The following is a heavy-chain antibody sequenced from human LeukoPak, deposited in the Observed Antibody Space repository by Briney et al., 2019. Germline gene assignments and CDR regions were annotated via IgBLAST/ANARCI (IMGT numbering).Heavy chain of an antibody. CDR2: INPNSGGT. D-gene: IGHD3-3*01. CDR3: ARASYYDFWSGYYPFDY. J-gene: IGHJ4*02. CDR1: GYTFTRYY. Sequence: GASVKVSCKASGYTFTRYYMHWVGQAPGQGLEWMGWINPNSGGTNYAQKFQGRVTMTRDTSISTAYMELSRLRSDDTAVYYCARASYYDFWSGYYPFDYWGQGTLVTVSS. V-gene: IGHV1-2*02.